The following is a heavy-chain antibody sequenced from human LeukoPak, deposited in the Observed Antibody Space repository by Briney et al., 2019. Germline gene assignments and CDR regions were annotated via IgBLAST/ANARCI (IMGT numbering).Heavy chain of an antibody. D-gene: IGHD6-13*01. CDR2: INHSGGT. J-gene: IGHJ4*02. CDR1: GVSFSGYY. V-gene: IGHV4-34*01. CDR3: ARGLAAAGPFDY. Sequence: SETLSLTCAVYGVSFSGYYWSWIRQPPGKGLEWIGEINHSGGTNYNPSLKSRVTISVDTSKNQFSLKLSSVTAADTAVYYCARGLAAAGPFDYWGQGTLVTVSS.